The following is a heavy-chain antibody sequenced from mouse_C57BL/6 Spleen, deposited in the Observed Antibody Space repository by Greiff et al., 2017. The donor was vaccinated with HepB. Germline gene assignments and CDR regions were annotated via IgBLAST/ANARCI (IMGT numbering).Heavy chain of an antibody. CDR3: TREGYYGSSRGYFDV. CDR1: GFTFSSYA. Sequence: EVKLMESGEGLVKPGGSLKLSCAASGFTFSSYAMSWVRQTPEKRLEWVAYISSGGDYIYYADTVKGRFTISRDNARNTLYLQMSSLKSEDTAMYYCTREGYYGSSRGYFDVWGTGTTVTVSS. CDR2: ISSGGDYI. D-gene: IGHD1-1*01. J-gene: IGHJ1*03. V-gene: IGHV5-9-1*02.